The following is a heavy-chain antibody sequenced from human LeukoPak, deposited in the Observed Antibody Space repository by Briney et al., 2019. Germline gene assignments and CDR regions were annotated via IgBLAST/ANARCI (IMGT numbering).Heavy chain of an antibody. CDR1: GFTFSSYA. V-gene: IGHV3-30-3*01. CDR3: ARDPHGIAVAGRGDY. D-gene: IGHD6-19*01. J-gene: IGHJ4*02. Sequence: SGRSLRLSCAASGFTFSSYAMHWVRQAPGKGLEWVAVISYDGSNKYYADSVKGRFTISRDNSKNTLYLQMNSLRAEDTAVYYCARDPHGIAVAGRGDYWGQGTLVTVSS. CDR2: ISYDGSNK.